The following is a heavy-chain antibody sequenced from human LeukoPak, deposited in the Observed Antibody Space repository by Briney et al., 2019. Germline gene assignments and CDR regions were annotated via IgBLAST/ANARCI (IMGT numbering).Heavy chain of an antibody. CDR2: IYHSGST. CDR3: ARDRSPSFYDSSGYYGPDAFDI. D-gene: IGHD3-22*01. CDR1: GGSFSGYY. J-gene: IGHJ3*02. V-gene: IGHV4-34*01. Sequence: SETLSLTCAVYGGSFSGYYWSWIRQPPGKGLEWIGEIYHSGSTNYNPSLKSRVTISVDKSKNQFSLKLSSVTAADTAVYYCARDRSPSFYDSSGYYGPDAFDIWGQGTMVTVSS.